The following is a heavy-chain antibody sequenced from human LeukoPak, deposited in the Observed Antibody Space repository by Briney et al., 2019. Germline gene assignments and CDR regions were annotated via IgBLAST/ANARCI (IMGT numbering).Heavy chain of an antibody. Sequence: PSETLSLTCAVYGGSFSGYYWSWIRQPPGKGLEWIGEINHSESTNYNPSLKSRVTISVDTSKNQFSLKLSSVTAADTAVYYCARASYYYYYGMDVWGQGTTVTVSS. J-gene: IGHJ6*02. CDR1: GGSFSGYY. V-gene: IGHV4-34*01. CDR2: INHSEST. D-gene: IGHD2-21*01. CDR3: ARASYYYYYGMDV.